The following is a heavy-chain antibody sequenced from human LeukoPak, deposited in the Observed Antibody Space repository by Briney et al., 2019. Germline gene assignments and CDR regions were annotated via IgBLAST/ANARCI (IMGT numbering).Heavy chain of an antibody. J-gene: IGHJ4*02. CDR2: IDPSDSYT. V-gene: IGHV5-10-1*01. D-gene: IGHD3-9*01. Sequence: GESLKISCKGSGYSFTSYWISWVRQMPGTGLEWMGRIDPSDSYTNYSPSFQGHVTISADKSISTAYLQWSSLKASDTAMYYCARRYYDILTGYYYFDYWGQGTLVTVSS. CDR3: ARRYYDILTGYYYFDY. CDR1: GYSFTSYW.